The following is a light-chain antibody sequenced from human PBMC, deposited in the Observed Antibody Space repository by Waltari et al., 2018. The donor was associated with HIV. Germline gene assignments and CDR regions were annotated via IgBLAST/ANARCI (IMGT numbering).Light chain of an antibody. CDR3: QQFYRTPYT. Sequence: DIVMTQSPESLAVSLGERATINCKSSQTIFYKSNNKNYLAWYQQKPGQSPKLLISWASNREFWVPDRFSGSGSGTDFTLTISSLQAEDVAVYYCQQFYRTPYTFGQGTRLEFK. CDR2: WAS. CDR1: QTIFYKSNNKNY. V-gene: IGKV4-1*01. J-gene: IGKJ2*01.